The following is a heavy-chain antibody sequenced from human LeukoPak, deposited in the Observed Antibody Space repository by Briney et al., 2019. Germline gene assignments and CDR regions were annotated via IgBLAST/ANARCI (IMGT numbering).Heavy chain of an antibody. CDR1: GFTFSSYA. CDR2: ISGSGGST. CDR3: AKETGYSGYDYGDY. Sequence: GGSLSLSCAATGFTFSSYAMSWVRQAPGKGLEWVSGISGSGGSTYYADSVKGRFTISRDNSKNTLYLQMNSLRAEDTAVYYSAKETGYSGYDYGDYWRQGTLVTVSS. V-gene: IGHV3-23*01. J-gene: IGHJ4*02. D-gene: IGHD5-12*01.